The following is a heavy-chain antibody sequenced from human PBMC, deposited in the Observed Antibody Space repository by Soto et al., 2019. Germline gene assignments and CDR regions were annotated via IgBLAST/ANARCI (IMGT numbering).Heavy chain of an antibody. CDR3: AKEPTSTVEGAFDL. J-gene: IGHJ3*01. CDR1: GFIFSTFA. V-gene: IGHV3-23*01. CDR2: ISASGGNT. D-gene: IGHD4-17*01. Sequence: EVQLLESGGGLVQPGGSLRLSCTGSGFIFSTFAMSWVRQAPGKGLEWLSAISASGGNTYYPDSVKGRFTISRDISENTLYLQMSSLGGEDTAVYHCAKEPTSTVEGAFDLWDRGTMVTVSS.